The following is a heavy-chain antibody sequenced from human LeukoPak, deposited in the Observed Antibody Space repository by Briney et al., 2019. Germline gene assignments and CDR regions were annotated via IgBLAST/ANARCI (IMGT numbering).Heavy chain of an antibody. CDR1: GLTFSSYA. CDR3: ARDLKYYDFWSGYSNYFDY. Sequence: HPVRSLSLSCAASGLTFSSYAMHWVRQAPGTELEWGAVISYDGSNKYYADSVKGRFTISRDNSKNTLYLQMNSLRAEDTAVYSCARDLKYYDFWSGYSNYFDYWGQGTLVTVSS. J-gene: IGHJ4*02. CDR2: ISYDGSNK. D-gene: IGHD3-3*01. V-gene: IGHV3-30*04.